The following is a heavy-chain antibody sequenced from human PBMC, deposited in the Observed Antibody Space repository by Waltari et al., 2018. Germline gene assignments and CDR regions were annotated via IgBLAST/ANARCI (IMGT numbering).Heavy chain of an antibody. CDR1: GYTFTGYY. CDR2: INPNSGGT. D-gene: IGHD2-2*02. V-gene: IGHV1-2*02. J-gene: IGHJ4*02. Sequence: QVQLVQSGAEVKKPGASVKVSCKASGYTFTGYYMHWVRQAPGQGLEWMGWINPNSGGTNYAQKFQGRVTMTRDTSISTAYMELSRLRSDDTAVYYCARDSPHRSCSSTSCYIGYWGQGTLVTVSS. CDR3: ARDSPHRSCSSTSCYIGY.